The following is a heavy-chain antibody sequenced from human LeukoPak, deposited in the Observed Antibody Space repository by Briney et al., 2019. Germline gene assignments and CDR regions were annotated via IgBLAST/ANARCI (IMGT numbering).Heavy chain of an antibody. V-gene: IGHV3-73*01. D-gene: IGHD3-10*01. Sequence: GGSLRLSCAASGFTFSGSALHWVRQASGKGLEWVGRIRSTANGYATAYAASVKGKFTISRDDSKNTAYLQMDSLKTEDTAVYYCTGNYYGSGSYADFDYWGQGTLVTVSS. CDR3: TGNYYGSGSYADFDY. J-gene: IGHJ4*02. CDR1: GFTFSGSA. CDR2: IRSTANGYAT.